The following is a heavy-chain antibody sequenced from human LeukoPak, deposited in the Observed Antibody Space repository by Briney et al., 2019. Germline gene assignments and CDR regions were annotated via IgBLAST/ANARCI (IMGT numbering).Heavy chain of an antibody. J-gene: IGHJ4*02. CDR3: ARAISGFYVW. D-gene: IGHD3-16*01. V-gene: IGHV4-34*01. CDR1: GGPLSDDY. Sequence: SETLSLTCAVHGGPLSDDYLNWIRQPPGKGLEWIGDIHQGGSTNYNPSLKTRVTIPVDMSRSRFSLRLTSVTAADTAVYYCARAISGFYVWWGQGTLVTVSS. CDR2: IHQGGST.